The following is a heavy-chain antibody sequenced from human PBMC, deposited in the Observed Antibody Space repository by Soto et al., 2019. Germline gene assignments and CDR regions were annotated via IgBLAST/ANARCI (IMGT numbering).Heavy chain of an antibody. J-gene: IGHJ6*02. CDR3: ARDSRGDVRGSYPSYYDMDV. D-gene: IGHD3-16*01. CDR2: ISYDGSNK. V-gene: IGHV3-30-3*01. CDR1: GFTFISYA. Sequence: PGWSLRLSCAASGFTFISYAMHWVRQAPGKGLEWVAVISYDGSNKYYADSVKGRFTISRDNSKNTLYLQMNSLRAENTAVYYCARDSRGDVRGSYPSYYDMDVWGQGTTVTVSS.